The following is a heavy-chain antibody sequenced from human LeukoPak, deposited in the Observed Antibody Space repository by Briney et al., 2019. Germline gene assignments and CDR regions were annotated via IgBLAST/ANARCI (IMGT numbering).Heavy chain of an antibody. CDR2: IYTSGST. CDR1: GGSISSGSYY. J-gene: IGHJ3*02. Sequence: SQTLSLTCTVSGGSISSGSYYWSWIRQPAGKGLEWIGRIYTSGSTNYNPSLKSRVTISVDTSKNQFSLRLSSVTAADTAVYYCARGPYCSSTSCRRENAFDIWGQGTMVTVSS. V-gene: IGHV4-61*02. CDR3: ARGPYCSSTSCRRENAFDI. D-gene: IGHD2-2*01.